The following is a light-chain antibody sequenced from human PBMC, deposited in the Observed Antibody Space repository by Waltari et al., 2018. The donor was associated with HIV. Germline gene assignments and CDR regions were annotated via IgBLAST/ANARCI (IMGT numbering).Light chain of an antibody. CDR2: DVS. V-gene: IGLV2-14*01. J-gene: IGLJ3*02. CDR3: SSYTSSSTLV. Sequence: QSALTQPASVSGSPGQSITISWTGTSSHVGGYNYVSWYQQHPGKAAKLIIYDVSKRPSGVSNRFSGSKSGNTASLTISGLQAEDEADYYCSSYTSSSTLVFGGGTKLTVL. CDR1: SSHVGGYNY.